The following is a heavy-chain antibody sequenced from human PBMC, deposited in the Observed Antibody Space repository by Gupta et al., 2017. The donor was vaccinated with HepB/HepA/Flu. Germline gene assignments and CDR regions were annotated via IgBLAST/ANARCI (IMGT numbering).Heavy chain of an antibody. CDR1: GFTFSDHF. CDR3: AAIRASDGY. Sequence: EVQLVESGGGLVQPGGSLRLSCAASGFTFSDHFIDWVRQAPGKGLEWLGRTKDKAYSYTTEYAASVKGRFTISRDDSKNSLYLQMNSLRTEDTAVYYCAAIRASDGYWGQGTLVTVSS. J-gene: IGHJ4*02. CDR2: TKDKAYSYTT. V-gene: IGHV3-72*01. D-gene: IGHD5-24*01.